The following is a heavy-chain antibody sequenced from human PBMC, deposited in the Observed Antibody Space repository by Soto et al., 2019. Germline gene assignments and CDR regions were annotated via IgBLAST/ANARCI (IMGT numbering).Heavy chain of an antibody. D-gene: IGHD3-22*01. V-gene: IGHV3-23*01. J-gene: IGHJ4*02. Sequence: EVQLLESGGGLVQPGGSLRLSCAASGFTFSSYAMSWVRQAPGKGLEWVSAISGSGGSTYYADSVKGRFTISRDNSKNTLYLQMNSLRAEDTAVYYCAKDPSYYYDSSGYPPLDYWGQGTLVTVSS. CDR1: GFTFSSYA. CDR2: ISGSGGST. CDR3: AKDPSYYYDSSGYPPLDY.